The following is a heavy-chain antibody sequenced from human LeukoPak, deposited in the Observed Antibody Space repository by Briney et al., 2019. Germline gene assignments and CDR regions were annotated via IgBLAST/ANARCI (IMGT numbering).Heavy chain of an antibody. CDR2: INPNGGGT. CDR3: ARGIVGATSYFDY. J-gene: IGHJ4*02. D-gene: IGHD1-26*01. CDR1: GYTFTGYY. Sequence: ASVKVSCKASGYTFTGYYMHWVRQAPGQGLEWMGRINPNGGGTNYAQKFQGRVTMTRDTSISTAYMELSRMRSDDTAVYYCARGIVGATSYFDYWGQRTLVTVSS. V-gene: IGHV1-2*06.